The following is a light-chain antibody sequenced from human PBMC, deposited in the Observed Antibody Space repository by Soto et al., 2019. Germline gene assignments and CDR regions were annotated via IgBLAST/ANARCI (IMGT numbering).Light chain of an antibody. V-gene: IGKV3-20*01. J-gene: IGKJ1*01. CDR3: QQYGTSLTLT. CDR1: QSISSSY. CDR2: GAS. Sequence: EIVLTQSPGTLSLSPGERATLSCRTSQSISSSYLAWYQQKPGQAPRLLIYGASSRATGIPDRFSGSGSGTDFTLTISRLEPEDFAVYYCQQYGTSLTLTFGQGTKVEIK.